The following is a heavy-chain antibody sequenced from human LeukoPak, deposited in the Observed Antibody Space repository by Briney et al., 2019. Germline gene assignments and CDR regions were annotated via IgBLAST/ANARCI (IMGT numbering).Heavy chain of an antibody. J-gene: IGHJ5*01. V-gene: IGHV3-33*01. CDR1: GLTFSSYG. D-gene: IGHD6-13*01. CDR3: ARDRSSIWSVCDS. CDR2: IWHDGSTE. Sequence: GASLRLSCAASGLTFSSYGMHWVRQAPGKGLEWVAVIWHDGSTEYYADSMKGRFNISRDNSKNTLYLQIYSLRAEDTAVYYCARDRSSIWSVCDSWGQGTLVTVSS.